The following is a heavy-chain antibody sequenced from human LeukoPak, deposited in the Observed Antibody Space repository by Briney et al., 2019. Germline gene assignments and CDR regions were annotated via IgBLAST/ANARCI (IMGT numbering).Heavy chain of an antibody. V-gene: IGHV3-30-3*01. J-gene: IGHJ4*02. CDR2: ISYDGSNT. D-gene: IGHD1-26*01. Sequence: PGGSLRLSCAASGFTFSSYTMHWVRQAPGRGLEWVAVISYDGSNTYYADSVKGRFTISRDNSKNTLYLQMNSLRAEDTAVYYCARDGGTRIVGAFFDYWGQGTLVTVSS. CDR3: ARDGGTRIVGAFFDY. CDR1: GFTFSSYT.